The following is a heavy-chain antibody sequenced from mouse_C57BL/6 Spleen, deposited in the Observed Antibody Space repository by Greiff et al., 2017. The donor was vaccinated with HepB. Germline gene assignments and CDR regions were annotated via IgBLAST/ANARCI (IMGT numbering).Heavy chain of an antibody. Sequence: VKLQQSGAELVRPGASVKLSCKASGYTFTDYYINWVKQRPGQGLEWIARIYPGSGNTYYNEKFKGKATLTAEKSSSTAYMQLSSLTSEDSAVYFCAREKSTMVKGYYAMDYWGQGTSVTVSS. V-gene: IGHV1-76*01. CDR2: IYPGSGNT. CDR1: GYTFTDYY. J-gene: IGHJ4*01. CDR3: AREKSTMVKGYYAMDY. D-gene: IGHD2-2*01.